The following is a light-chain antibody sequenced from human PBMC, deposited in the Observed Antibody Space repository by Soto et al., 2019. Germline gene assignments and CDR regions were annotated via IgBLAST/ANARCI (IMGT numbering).Light chain of an antibody. Sequence: EIVMTQSPATLSVSPGERATLSCRASQSVSNDLAWYQQKPGQAPRLLIYGASSRASGIPARFSGGGSGTEFFLTISSLQSEDSAVYYCQQYKNWPSFTFGPGTKVDIK. CDR2: GAS. J-gene: IGKJ3*01. CDR3: QQYKNWPSFT. V-gene: IGKV3-15*01. CDR1: QSVSND.